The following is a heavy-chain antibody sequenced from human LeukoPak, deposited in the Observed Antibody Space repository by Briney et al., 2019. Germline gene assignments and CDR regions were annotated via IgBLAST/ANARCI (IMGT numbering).Heavy chain of an antibody. CDR1: GDSISSSSSY. Sequence: SETLSLTCTVSGDSISSSSSYWGWIRQPPGKGLEWIGSIYYSGSTYYNPSLKSRVTISVDTSKNQFSLKLSSVTAADTAVYYCARRFGRYLRYYYMDVWGKGTTVTISS. V-gene: IGHV4-39*01. J-gene: IGHJ6*03. CDR2: IYYSGST. CDR3: ARRFGRYLRYYYMDV. D-gene: IGHD1-26*01.